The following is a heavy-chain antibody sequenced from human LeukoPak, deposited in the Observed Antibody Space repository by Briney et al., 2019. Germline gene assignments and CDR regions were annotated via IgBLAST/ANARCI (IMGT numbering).Heavy chain of an antibody. Sequence: ASVKVSCKASGYTFTGYYIHWVRQAPGQGLEWMGWINTNTGNPTYAQGFTGRFVFSLDTSVSTAYLQISSLKAEDTAVYYCARDGIYGSGSYSPPTFDYWGQGTLVTVSS. CDR3: ARDGIYGSGSYSPPTFDY. CDR1: GYTFTGYY. D-gene: IGHD3-10*01. CDR2: INTNTGNP. J-gene: IGHJ4*02. V-gene: IGHV7-4-1*02.